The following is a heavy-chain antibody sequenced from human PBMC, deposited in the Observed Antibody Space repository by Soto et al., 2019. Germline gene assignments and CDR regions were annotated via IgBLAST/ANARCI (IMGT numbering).Heavy chain of an antibody. D-gene: IGHD4-17*01. CDR3: ARSTNDYGDRH. Sequence: QVQLVQSGAEVQKPGASVKVSCKASGYTFTRYDINWVRQATGQGLEWMVWMNPTSGTTGYEQKFQGTATMTRNTAKSTAYMELSSLRAEDTAVYYCARSTNDYGDRHWGQGTLVTVSS. J-gene: IGHJ1*01. CDR1: GYTFTRYD. CDR2: MNPTSGTT. V-gene: IGHV1-8*01.